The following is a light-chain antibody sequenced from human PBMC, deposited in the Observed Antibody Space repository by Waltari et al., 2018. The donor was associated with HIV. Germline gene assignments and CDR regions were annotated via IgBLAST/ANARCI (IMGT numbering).Light chain of an antibody. CDR3: QQYFSTPRT. CDR2: WAS. J-gene: IGKJ1*01. V-gene: IGKV4-1*01. Sequence: DFVMTQSPDSLAVSLGERATINCKSSQSVFYSSDNMNYLAWYQHKPGQPPKLLIYWASTRASGVPDRFSGSGSGTDFTLTISSLQTEDVAIYYCQQYFSTPRTFGQGTRVEIK. CDR1: QSVFYSSDNMNY.